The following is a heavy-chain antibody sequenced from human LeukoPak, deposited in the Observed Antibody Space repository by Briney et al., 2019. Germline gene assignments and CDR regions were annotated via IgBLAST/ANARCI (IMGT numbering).Heavy chain of an antibody. V-gene: IGHV4-59*01. CDR3: ARGRRGTAPARFDY. D-gene: IGHD6-13*01. Sequence: SETLSLTCTVFGGSISSYYWSWIRQPPGKGLEWIRYIYYSGSTNYNPSLKSRVTISVDTSKNQFSLKLSSVTAADTAVYYCARGRRGTAPARFDYWGQGTLVTVSS. CDR1: GGSISSYY. J-gene: IGHJ4*02. CDR2: IYYSGST.